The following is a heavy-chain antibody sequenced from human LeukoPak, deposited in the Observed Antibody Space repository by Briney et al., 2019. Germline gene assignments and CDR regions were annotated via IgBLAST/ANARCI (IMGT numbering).Heavy chain of an antibody. Sequence: GSSVKVSCKASGGTFSSYAISWVRQAPGQGLEWMGGIIPIFGTANYAQKFQGRVTITADESTSTAYLELSSLRSEDTAVYYCARMNYPYNWKDGEPDFDYWGPGTPVTASS. CDR2: IIPIFGTA. V-gene: IGHV1-69*01. J-gene: IGHJ4*02. D-gene: IGHD1-1*01. CDR1: GGTFSSYA. CDR3: ARMNYPYNWKDGEPDFDY.